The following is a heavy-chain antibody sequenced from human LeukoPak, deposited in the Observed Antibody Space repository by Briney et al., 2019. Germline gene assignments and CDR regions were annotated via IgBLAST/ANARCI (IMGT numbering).Heavy chain of an antibody. CDR3: ARDLRWGIAAAGTFDY. J-gene: IGHJ4*02. Sequence: GGSLRLSCAASGFTFSSYWMSWVRQAPGKGLEWVANIKQDGSEKYYVDSVKGRFTISRDNAKNSLYLQMNSLRAEDTAVYYCARDLRWGIAAAGTFDYWGQGTLVTVSS. V-gene: IGHV3-7*01. CDR1: GFTFSSYW. D-gene: IGHD6-13*01. CDR2: IKQDGSEK.